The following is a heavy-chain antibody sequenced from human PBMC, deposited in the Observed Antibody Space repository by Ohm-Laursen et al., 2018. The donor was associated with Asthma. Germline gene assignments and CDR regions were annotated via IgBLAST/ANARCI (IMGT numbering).Heavy chain of an antibody. CDR2: ISSSSDT. CDR3: ARDSFRYPYKS. J-gene: IGHJ5*02. D-gene: IGHD3-16*02. Sequence: GSLRLSCAASGFTFSAYAMSWVRQAPGKGLEWVSAISSSSDTYYADSVKGRFTISRDNSKNTLYLQMNSLRAEDTAVYYCARDSFRYPYKSWGQGTLVTVSS. CDR1: GFTFSAYA. V-gene: IGHV3-23*01.